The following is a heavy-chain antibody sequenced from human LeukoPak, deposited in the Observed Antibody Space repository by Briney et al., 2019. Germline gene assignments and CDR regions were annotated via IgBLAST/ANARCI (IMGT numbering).Heavy chain of an antibody. V-gene: IGHV4-4*07. CDR3: AASSSSSGYFDY. Sequence: SETLSLXCTVSGGSISSYYWSWIRQPAGKGLQWIGRVYTSGSTNYNPSLKSRVTMSVDTSKNQFSLKLSSVTAADTAVYYCAASSSSSGYFDYWGQGTLVTVSS. CDR2: VYTSGST. D-gene: IGHD6-6*01. J-gene: IGHJ4*02. CDR1: GGSISSYY.